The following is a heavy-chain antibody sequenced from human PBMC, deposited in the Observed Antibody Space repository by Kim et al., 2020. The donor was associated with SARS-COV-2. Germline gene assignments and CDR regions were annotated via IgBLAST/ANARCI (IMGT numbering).Heavy chain of an antibody. D-gene: IGHD3-22*01. J-gene: IGHJ5*02. CDR1: GFSFNNYA. CDR3: ARDPESQYCRDSSGWWFDP. V-gene: IGHV3-30*04. CDR2: ISCDGQNK. Sequence: GGSLRLSCAASGFSFNNYAMYWVRQAPGNGLEWVAIISCDGQNKYYGESVKGRFSISRDNSKNKLYLQMNSLRPADTGFYFCARDPESQYCRDSSGWWFDPWGQGTLVTVSS.